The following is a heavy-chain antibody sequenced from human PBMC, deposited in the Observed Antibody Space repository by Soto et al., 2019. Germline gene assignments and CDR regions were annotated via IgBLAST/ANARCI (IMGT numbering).Heavy chain of an antibody. D-gene: IGHD4-4*01. CDR3: SGVNRASNYAAGSYY. Sequence: EVQVLESGGGLVQPGGSLRLSCAASGFTISSYAMSWVRHAPGKGLEGVSVISNSGAPTQYADSVKGRLTISRVNSKNTLYLQMNRVRVEDTAVYYCSGVNRASNYAAGSYYWGRGTLVTVSS. CDR2: ISNSGAPT. CDR1: GFTISSYA. J-gene: IGHJ4*02. V-gene: IGHV3-23*01.